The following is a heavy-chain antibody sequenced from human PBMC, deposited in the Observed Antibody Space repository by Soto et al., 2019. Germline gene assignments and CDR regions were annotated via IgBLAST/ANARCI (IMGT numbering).Heavy chain of an antibody. CDR3: ARVRPATVARLASVIYYFDY. J-gene: IGHJ4*02. D-gene: IGHD1-26*01. CDR1: GASVSSSHW. Sequence: QLHLQEPGPGLVKPSGTLSLTCGVSGASVSSSHWWTWVRQPPGEGLERIGEIYHVGVTSYNPSHTGRVLITMSQYRNKFSLNMSSVTATAAAVYYYARVRPATVARLASVIYYFDYWCQGGLGTDCS. V-gene: IGHV4-4*02. CDR2: IYHVGVT.